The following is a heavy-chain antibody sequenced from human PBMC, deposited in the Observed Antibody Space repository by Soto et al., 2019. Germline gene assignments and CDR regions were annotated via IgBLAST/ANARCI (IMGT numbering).Heavy chain of an antibody. Sequence: QVQLVQSGAEVKKPGSSVKVSCKASGGTFSSYPINWVRQAPGQGLEWMGEIIPISGTANYAQKFQGRVTITADEFTSTAYMELSSLRSDDTAVYYCASGYSYGGLDSWGQGPLVTVSS. D-gene: IGHD5-18*01. CDR2: IIPISGTA. J-gene: IGHJ4*02. CDR3: ASGYSYGGLDS. V-gene: IGHV1-69*01. CDR1: GGTFSSYP.